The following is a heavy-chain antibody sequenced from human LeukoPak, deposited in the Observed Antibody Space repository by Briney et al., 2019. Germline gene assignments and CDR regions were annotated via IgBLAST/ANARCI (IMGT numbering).Heavy chain of an antibody. V-gene: IGHV3-21*01. Sequence: GGSLRLSCAASGFTFSSYSMNCVRQAPGKGLEWVSSISSSSSYIYYADSAKGRFTISRDNAKNSLYLQMNSLRAEDTAVYYCARDPIGGLYYYYMDVWGKGTTVTVSS. D-gene: IGHD4-23*01. CDR1: GFTFSSYS. J-gene: IGHJ6*03. CDR3: ARDPIGGLYYYYMDV. CDR2: ISSSSSYI.